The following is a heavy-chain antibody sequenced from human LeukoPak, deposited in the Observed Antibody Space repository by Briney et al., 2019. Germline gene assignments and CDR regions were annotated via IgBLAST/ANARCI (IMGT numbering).Heavy chain of an antibody. J-gene: IGHJ4*02. CDR2: IRSKAYGGTP. D-gene: IGHD3-10*01. V-gene: IGHV3-49*04. CDR3: ARRGTWSGSIALDY. Sequence: GGSLRLSCTVSGFTVSSNSMSWVRQAPGKGLEWVSFIRSKAYGGTPEYAASVKGRFTISRDDSKSIAYLQMDSLKTEDTALYYCARRGTWSGSIALDYWGQGALVTVSS. CDR1: GFTVSSNS.